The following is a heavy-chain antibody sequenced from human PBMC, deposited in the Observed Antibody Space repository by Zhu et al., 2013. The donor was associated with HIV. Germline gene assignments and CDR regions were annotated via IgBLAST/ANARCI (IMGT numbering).Heavy chain of an antibody. CDR2: SSLSDTT. CDR1: GGTFNSYA. V-gene: IGHV1-69*06. Sequence: QVHLVQSGAEVKKPGSSVKVSCKASGGTFNSYAFNWVRQAPGQGLEWMGRSSLSDTTNYAQKFQGTVSITADKSTTTAYMELSSLRSEDTAVYYCARDTAAVTRLVEGRVVEGAPTMIDSPIHSSPSWG. D-gene: IGHD3-22*01. J-gene: IGHJ5*01. CDR3: ARDTAAVTRLVEGRVVEGAPTMIDSPIHSSPS.